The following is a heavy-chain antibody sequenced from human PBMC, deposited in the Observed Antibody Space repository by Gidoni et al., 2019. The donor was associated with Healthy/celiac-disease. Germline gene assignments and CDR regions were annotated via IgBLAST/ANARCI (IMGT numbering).Heavy chain of an antibody. V-gene: IGHV4-34*01. J-gene: IGHJ5*02. CDR3: ARGPFTIFGVVGSWWFDP. Sequence: QVQLQQWGAGLLKPSETLSLTCAVYGGSFSGYYWSWIRQPPGKGLEWIGEINHSGSTNYNPSLKSRVTISVDTSKNQFSLKLSSVTAADTAVYYCARGPFTIFGVVGSWWFDPWGQGTLVTVSS. D-gene: IGHD3-3*01. CDR1: GGSFSGYY. CDR2: INHSGST.